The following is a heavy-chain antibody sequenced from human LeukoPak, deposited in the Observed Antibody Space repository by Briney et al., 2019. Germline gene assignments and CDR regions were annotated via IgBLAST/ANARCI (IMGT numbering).Heavy chain of an antibody. D-gene: IGHD5-12*01. CDR1: GGSISSYY. Sequence: SETLSLTCTVSGGSISSYYWSWIRQPPGKGLEWIGYIYYSGSTNYNPSLKSRVTISVDTSKNQFSLKLSSVTAADTAVYYCAGDLGYVGWFDPWGQGTLVTVSS. J-gene: IGHJ5*02. V-gene: IGHV4-59*01. CDR2: IYYSGST. CDR3: AGDLGYVGWFDP.